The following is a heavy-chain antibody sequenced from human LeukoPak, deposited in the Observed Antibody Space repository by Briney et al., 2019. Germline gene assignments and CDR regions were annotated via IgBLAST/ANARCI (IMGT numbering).Heavy chain of an antibody. D-gene: IGHD6-13*01. Sequence: PGGSLRLSCAASGFTFSDYYMSWIRQAPGKGLEWVSYISSSGSTIYYADSVKGRFTISRDNAKNSLYLQMNSLRAEDTAVYYCARAWPHRYSSSWYLGYYMDVWGKGTTVTVSS. CDR2: ISSSGSTI. J-gene: IGHJ6*03. V-gene: IGHV3-11*04. CDR3: ARAWPHRYSSSWYLGYYMDV. CDR1: GFTFSDYY.